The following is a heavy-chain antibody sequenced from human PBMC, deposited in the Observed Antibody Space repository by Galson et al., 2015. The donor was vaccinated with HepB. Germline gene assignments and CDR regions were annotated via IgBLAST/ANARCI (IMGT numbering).Heavy chain of an antibody. Sequence: SLRLSCAASGFTFSSYEMNWVRQAPGKGLEWVSYIRSSGSTIYYADSVKGRFTISRDNAKNSLYLQMNSLRAEDTAVYYCARVGAFDHGFDIWGQGTLVTVSS. V-gene: IGHV3-48*03. CDR2: IRSSGSTI. CDR1: GFTFSSYE. D-gene: IGHD1-26*01. J-gene: IGHJ3*02. CDR3: ARVGAFDHGFDI.